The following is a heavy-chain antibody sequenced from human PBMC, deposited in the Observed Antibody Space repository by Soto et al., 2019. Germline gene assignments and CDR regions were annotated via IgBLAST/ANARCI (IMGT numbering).Heavy chain of an antibody. J-gene: IGHJ4*02. CDR2: IYYSGST. CDR3: ARASTTVTTLDY. CDR1: GGSISSGGYF. D-gene: IGHD4-17*01. V-gene: IGHV4-30-2*01. Sequence: SETLSLTCAVSGGSISSGGYFWSWIRQPPGKGLEWIGYIYYSGSTNYNPSLKSRVTISVDTSKNQFSLKLSSVTAADTAVYYCARASTTVTTLDYWGQGTLVTVSS.